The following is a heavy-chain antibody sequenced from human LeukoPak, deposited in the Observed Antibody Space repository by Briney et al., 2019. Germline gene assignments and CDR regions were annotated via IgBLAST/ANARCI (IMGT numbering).Heavy chain of an antibody. CDR1: GGTFISCA. D-gene: IGHD7-27*01. Sequence: SVKVSCKASGGTFISCAISWVRQAPGQGLEWMGGIIPIFGTANYAQKFQGRVTITADESTSTAYMELSSLRSEDTAVYYCARGSQLTGDFDYWGQGTLVTASS. CDR3: ARGSQLTGDFDY. J-gene: IGHJ4*02. V-gene: IGHV1-69*13. CDR2: IIPIFGTA.